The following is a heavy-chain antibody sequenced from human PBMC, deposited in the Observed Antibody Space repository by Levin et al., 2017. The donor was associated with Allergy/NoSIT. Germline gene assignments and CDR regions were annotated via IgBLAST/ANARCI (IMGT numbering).Heavy chain of an antibody. CDR3: ARDNELWSGYHYYGMDV. CDR2: FYYGGSS. D-gene: IGHD3-3*01. J-gene: IGHJ6*02. V-gene: IGHV4-59*01. CDR1: GASITSYY. Sequence: SETLSLTCTVSGASITSYYWGWIRQPPGKGLEWIGYFYYGGSSKYNPSLKSRITMSIDTSKNQFSLKVSSVTAADTAVYYCARDNELWSGYHYYGMDVWGQGTTVTVSS.